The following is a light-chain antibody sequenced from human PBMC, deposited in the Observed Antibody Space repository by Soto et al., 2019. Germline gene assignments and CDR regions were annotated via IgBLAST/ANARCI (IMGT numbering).Light chain of an antibody. CDR2: EVT. J-gene: IGLJ3*02. Sequence: QSALTQPASVSGSPGQSITISCTGTGSDIGDYNFVSWYQQHPGKAPKLIIYEVTNRPSGISNRFSGSKSGNTASLSISGLQVEDEADYYCSSFTTNNTLVMFGAGTKLTVL. CDR1: GSDIGDYNF. CDR3: SSFTTNNTLVM. V-gene: IGLV2-14*01.